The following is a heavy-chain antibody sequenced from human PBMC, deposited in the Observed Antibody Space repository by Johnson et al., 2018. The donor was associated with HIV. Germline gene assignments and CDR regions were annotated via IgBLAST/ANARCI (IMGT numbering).Heavy chain of an antibody. CDR2: IYSGGST. J-gene: IGHJ3*02. D-gene: IGHD1-26*01. CDR1: GFTVSSNY. Sequence: VQLVESGGGLMQPGGSLRLSCAASGFTVSSNYMRWVRQAPGKGLEWVSVIYSGGSTYYADSVKGSFIISRDNSKNTMYLQRNSLRAEDTAVYYCAIIPPGGAGKGADAFDIWGQGTMVTVSS. CDR3: AIIPPGGAGKGADAFDI. V-gene: IGHV3-66*03.